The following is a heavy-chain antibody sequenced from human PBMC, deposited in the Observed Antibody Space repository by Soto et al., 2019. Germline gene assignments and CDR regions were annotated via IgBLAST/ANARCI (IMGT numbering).Heavy chain of an antibody. Sequence: QVQLVQSGAEVKKPGSSVKVSCKASGGTFSNYPISWVRQAPGQGLEWMGGIIPIFGTVNYAQKFQGRLTIPADESTSTAYVGLSSLRSEDTAVYYCARGNHRWLQLWYFDLWGRGTLVTVSS. CDR1: GGTFSNYP. CDR2: IIPIFGTV. D-gene: IGHD5-12*01. CDR3: ARGNHRWLQLWYFDL. J-gene: IGHJ2*01. V-gene: IGHV1-69*12.